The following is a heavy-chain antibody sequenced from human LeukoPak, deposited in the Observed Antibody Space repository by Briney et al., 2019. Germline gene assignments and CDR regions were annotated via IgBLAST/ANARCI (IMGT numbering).Heavy chain of an antibody. CDR2: MYTGGTT. V-gene: IGHV3-53*01. J-gene: IGHJ4*02. Sequence: GGSLRLSCAASGFTVSGTHMSWVRQAPGKGLEWVAAMYTGGTTYYADSVTGRFTISRDNSNNTLYLHMNSLRAEDTAVYYCAKDEATSGGGLASWGQGTLVSVSS. D-gene: IGHD3-16*01. CDR1: GFTVSGTH. CDR3: AKDEATSGGGLAS.